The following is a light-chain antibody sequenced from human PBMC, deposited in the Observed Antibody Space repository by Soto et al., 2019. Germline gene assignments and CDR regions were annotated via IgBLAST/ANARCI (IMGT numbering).Light chain of an antibody. CDR3: SSYTSSSIAYV. Sequence: QSALTQPASVSGSPGQSITISCTGTSSDVGGYNYVSWYQQHPGKAPKLMIYEVSNRPSGVSNRFSGSKSGNTASLTISGRQAEDEDDDYCSSYTSSSIAYVFGTGTKVTVL. J-gene: IGLJ1*01. CDR2: EVS. V-gene: IGLV2-14*01. CDR1: SSDVGGYNY.